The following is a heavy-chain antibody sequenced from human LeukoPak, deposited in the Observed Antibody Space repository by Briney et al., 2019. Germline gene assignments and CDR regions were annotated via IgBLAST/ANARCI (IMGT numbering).Heavy chain of an antibody. CDR2: ISYIGST. D-gene: IGHD4-17*01. V-gene: IGHV4-59*11. Sequence: SETLSLTCVVSDDSFSSHYWTWTRQPPGKGLEWIGYISYIGSTNYNPSLKSRVTISIDTSKNQFSLKLRSVTAADTAVYYCARDLVTVTKGFDIWGQGTMVSVSS. J-gene: IGHJ3*02. CDR1: DDSFSSHY. CDR3: ARDLVTVTKGFDI.